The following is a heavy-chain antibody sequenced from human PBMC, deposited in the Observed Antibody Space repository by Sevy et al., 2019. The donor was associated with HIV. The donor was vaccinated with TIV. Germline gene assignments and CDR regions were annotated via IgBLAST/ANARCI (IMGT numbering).Heavy chain of an antibody. V-gene: IGHV2-5*02. CDR1: GFSLNTSGVG. J-gene: IGHJ4*02. D-gene: IGHD4-4*01. CDR3: ARFLKGDYTNYFDS. CDR2: IFWDDEK. Sequence: SGPTLVNPAQTLTLTCSFSGFSLNTSGVGVGWIRLPPGKALGWLALIFWDDEKRYSPPLKNRLTITKDTSKNQVVLTMTNMDPVDTATYYCARFLKGDYTNYFDSWDQGSLVTVSS.